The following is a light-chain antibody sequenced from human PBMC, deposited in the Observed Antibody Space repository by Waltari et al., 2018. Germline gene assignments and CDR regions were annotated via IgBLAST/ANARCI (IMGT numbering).Light chain of an antibody. CDR3: ASWDYSLSAWV. J-gene: IGLJ3*02. Sequence: QSMLTQPPSLSAAPGQMVTISCSGSSSNIGKSLVSWYQQLPGTAPKLLIYDNGNRRSGIPDRFSGPRSGPSAPLAITGLQTGDEADYFCASWDYSLSAWVFGGGTNLTVL. CDR2: DNG. V-gene: IGLV1-51*01. CDR1: SSNIGKSL.